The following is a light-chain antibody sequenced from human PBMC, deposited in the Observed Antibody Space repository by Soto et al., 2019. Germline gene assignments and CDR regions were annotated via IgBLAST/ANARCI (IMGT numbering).Light chain of an antibody. CDR2: DNN. Sequence: QAVVTQPPSASGTPGQRITISCSGTASNIGSNTVNWYQHLPGTAPKLLIYDNNQRPSGVPDRFSGSKSGTSASLAISGLQSEDEAHYYCAAWDDNLNGVLFGGGTKLTVL. CDR3: AAWDDNLNGVL. CDR1: ASNIGSNT. J-gene: IGLJ2*01. V-gene: IGLV1-44*01.